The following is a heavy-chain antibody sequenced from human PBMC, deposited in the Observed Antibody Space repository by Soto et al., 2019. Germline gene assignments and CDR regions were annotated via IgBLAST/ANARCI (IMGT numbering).Heavy chain of an antibody. CDR3: ARGGRVYGGGGIPDW. V-gene: IGHV3-21*06. J-gene: IGHJ4*02. D-gene: IGHD5-12*01. CDR1: GFSFSSYT. Sequence: EVQLVESGGCLVKPGGSLRLSCRASGFSFSSYTMSWVRQAPGKGLEWVSSISRTSEDIYYADSLKGRCDISRDNARNFVSPKGDTLGVEDGAVYSCARGGRVYGGGGIPDWWGQGTLVTVSS. CDR2: ISRTSEDI.